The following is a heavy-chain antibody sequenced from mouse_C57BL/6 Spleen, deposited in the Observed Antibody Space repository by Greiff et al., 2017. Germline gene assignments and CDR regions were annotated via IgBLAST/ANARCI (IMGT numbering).Heavy chain of an antibody. Sequence: VQLQQSGAELVMPGASVKLSCKASGYTFTSYWMHWVKQRPGQGLEWIGENDPSDSYTNYNQKFKGKSTLTVDKSSSTAYMQLSSLTSEDSAVYYCARTAQVSYYFDYWGQGTTLTVSS. J-gene: IGHJ2*01. D-gene: IGHD3-2*02. CDR2: NDPSDSYT. V-gene: IGHV1-69*01. CDR1: GYTFTSYW. CDR3: ARTAQVSYYFDY.